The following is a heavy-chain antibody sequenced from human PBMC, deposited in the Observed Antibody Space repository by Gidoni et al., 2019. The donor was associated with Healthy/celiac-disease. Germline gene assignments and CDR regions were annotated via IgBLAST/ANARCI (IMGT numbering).Heavy chain of an antibody. V-gene: IGHV5-51*01. CDR2: IYPGDSDT. CDR3: ARHKGDYDFWSGSDYYYGMDV. D-gene: IGHD3-3*01. CDR1: GYSFTSYW. J-gene: IGHJ6*02. Sequence: EVQLVQSGAEVKKPGESLKISCKGSGYSFTSYWIGWVRQMPGKGLEWMGIIYPGDSDTRYSPSFQGQVTISADKSISTAYLQWSSLKASDTAMYYCARHKGDYDFWSGSDYYYGMDVWGQGTTVTVSS.